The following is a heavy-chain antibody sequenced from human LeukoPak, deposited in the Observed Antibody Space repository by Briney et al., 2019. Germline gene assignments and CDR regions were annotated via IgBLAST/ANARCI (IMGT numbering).Heavy chain of an antibody. CDR3: ARAHKYGWFDP. CDR1: GYTFTDYF. CDR2: INPKTGAT. V-gene: IGHV1-2*02. D-gene: IGHD4-17*01. J-gene: IGHJ5*02. Sequence: GASVKVSCKASGYTFTDYFLHWLRQAPGKGLEWMGWINPKTGATNYAQTFQGRFTMSRDSSMTTRNLEVNSLRADDTAVYYCARAHKYGWFDPWGQGPLVTVSS.